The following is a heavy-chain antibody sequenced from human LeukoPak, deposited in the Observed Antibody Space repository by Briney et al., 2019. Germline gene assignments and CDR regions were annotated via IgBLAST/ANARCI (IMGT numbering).Heavy chain of an antibody. CDR1: GYTFTSYD. Sequence: ASVKVSCKASGYTFTSYDINGVRQATGQGLEWMGFMNPNSGNTGYAQKFQGRVTMTRNTSISTAYMELSSLRSEDTALYYCARVPRELGAHWGQGTLVTVSS. V-gene: IGHV1-8*01. J-gene: IGHJ4*02. CDR3: ARVPRELGAH. CDR2: MNPNSGNT. D-gene: IGHD3-16*01.